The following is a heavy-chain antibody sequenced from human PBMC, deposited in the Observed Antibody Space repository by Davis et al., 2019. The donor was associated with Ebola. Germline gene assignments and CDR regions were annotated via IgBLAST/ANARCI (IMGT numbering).Heavy chain of an antibody. D-gene: IGHD2-2*01. Sequence: GALKISCAASGFSFRTYDMHWVRQVIGKTLEWVSAIGTAGDTYYPASVKGRFTISRENARNSLYLQMNSLRTEDTAVYYCVRPAFGSHYFDYWGQGILVTVSS. J-gene: IGHJ4*02. CDR2: IGTAGDT. V-gene: IGHV3-13*01. CDR3: VRPAFGSHYFDY. CDR1: GFSFRTYD.